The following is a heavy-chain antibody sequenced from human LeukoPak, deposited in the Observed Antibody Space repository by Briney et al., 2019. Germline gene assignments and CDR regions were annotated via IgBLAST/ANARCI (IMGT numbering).Heavy chain of an antibody. Sequence: ASVKVSCKASGYTFTSYGISWGRQAPGQGLEWMGWISAYNGTTNYAQKLHGRVTMTKDTSTSTAYMELRRLRSDDTAVYYCARVVAAAKGGSYYYYYMGVWGKGTTVTVSS. D-gene: IGHD6-13*01. CDR3: ARVVAAAKGGSYYYYYMGV. CDR1: GYTFTSYG. J-gene: IGHJ6*03. V-gene: IGHV1-18*01. CDR2: ISAYNGTT.